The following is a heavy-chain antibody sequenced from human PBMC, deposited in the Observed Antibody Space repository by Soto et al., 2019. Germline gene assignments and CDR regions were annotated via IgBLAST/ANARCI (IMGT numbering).Heavy chain of an antibody. Sequence: EVQLVESGGGLVKPGGSLRLSCAASGFTFSSYSMNWVRQAPGKGLEWVSSISSSSSYIYYADSVKGRFTISRDNAKNSLYLQMNSLRAEDTAVYYCARDGPLGYYGDYGHDAFDIWGQGTMVTVSS. CDR2: ISSSSSYI. D-gene: IGHD4-17*01. V-gene: IGHV3-21*01. J-gene: IGHJ3*02. CDR1: GFTFSSYS. CDR3: ARDGPLGYYGDYGHDAFDI.